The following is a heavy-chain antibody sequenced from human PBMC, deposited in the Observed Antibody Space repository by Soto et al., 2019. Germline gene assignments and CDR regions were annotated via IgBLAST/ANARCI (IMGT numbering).Heavy chain of an antibody. Sequence: ASVKVSCKVSGYTLTELSMHWVRQAPGKGLEWMGGFDPEDGETIYAQKFQGRVTMTEDTSTDTAYMELSSLRSEDTAVYYCATGLYGSGSYHYFDYWGQGTLVTVSS. CDR3: ATGLYGSGSYHYFDY. J-gene: IGHJ4*02. D-gene: IGHD3-10*01. V-gene: IGHV1-24*01. CDR1: GYTLTELS. CDR2: FDPEDGET.